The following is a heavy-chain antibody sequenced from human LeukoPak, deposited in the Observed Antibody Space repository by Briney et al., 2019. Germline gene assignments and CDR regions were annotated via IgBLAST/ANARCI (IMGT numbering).Heavy chain of an antibody. CDR2: INPSGGST. V-gene: IGHV1-46*01. Sequence: ASVNVSCKASGYTFTSYYMHWVRQAPGQGLEWMGIINPSGGSTSYAQKFQGRVTMTRDTSTSTVYMELSSLRSEDTAVYYCARTNSGYYGNDAFDIWGQGTMVTVSS. CDR1: GYTFTSYY. J-gene: IGHJ3*02. CDR3: ARTNSGYYGNDAFDI. D-gene: IGHD3-22*01.